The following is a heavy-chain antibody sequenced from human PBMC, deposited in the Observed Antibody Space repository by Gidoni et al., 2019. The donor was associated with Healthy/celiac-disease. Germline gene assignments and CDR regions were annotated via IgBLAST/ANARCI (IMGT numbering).Heavy chain of an antibody. D-gene: IGHD3-22*01. Sequence: TISRDNSKNTLYLQMNSLRAEDTAVYYCAKDGVVVITHFDYWGQGTLVTVSS. J-gene: IGHJ4*02. CDR3: AKDGVVVITHFDY. V-gene: IGHV3-23*01.